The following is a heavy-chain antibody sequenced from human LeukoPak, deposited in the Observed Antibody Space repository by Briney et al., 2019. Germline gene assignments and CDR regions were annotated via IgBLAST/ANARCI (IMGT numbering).Heavy chain of an antibody. CDR1: GYTFTGYY. J-gene: IGHJ4*02. D-gene: IGHD1-14*01. Sequence: ASVKVSCKASGYTFTGYYMHWVRQAPGKGLEWMGGFDPEDGETIYAQKFQGRVTMTEDTSTDTAYMELSSLRSEDTAVYYCATAPSYNPRFDYWGQGTLVTVSS. CDR3: ATAPSYNPRFDY. V-gene: IGHV1-24*01. CDR2: FDPEDGET.